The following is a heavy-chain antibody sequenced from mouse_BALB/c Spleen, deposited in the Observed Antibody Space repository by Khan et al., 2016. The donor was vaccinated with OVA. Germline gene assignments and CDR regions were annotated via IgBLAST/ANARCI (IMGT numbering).Heavy chain of an antibody. V-gene: IGHV9-3-1*01. CDR1: GYTFTNYG. J-gene: IGHJ4*01. CDR3: ARPPYFSYTLDH. D-gene: IGHD2-10*01. Sequence: QIQLVQSGPELKKPGETVKISCKASGYTFTNYGMNWVKQSPGKALKWMGWINTYTGEPTYADDFKGRFAFSFETSASTAYLQISNLKNEDTATYFCARPPYFSYTLDHWGQGTSVTVSS. CDR2: INTYTGEP.